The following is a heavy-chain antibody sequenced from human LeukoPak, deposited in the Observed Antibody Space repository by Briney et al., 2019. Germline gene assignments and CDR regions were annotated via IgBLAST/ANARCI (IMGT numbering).Heavy chain of an antibody. CDR1: GYSFTSYW. V-gene: IGHV5-10-1*01. J-gene: IGHJ4*02. D-gene: IGHD2-15*01. CDR2: IDPSDSYT. CDR3: ARHPEPVVVAAPFDY. Sequence: GESLKISCKGSGYSFTSYWISWVRQMRGKGLEWMGRIDPSDSYTNYSPSFQGHVTISADKSISTAYLQWSSLKASDTAMYYCARHPEPVVVAAPFDYWGQGTLVTVSS.